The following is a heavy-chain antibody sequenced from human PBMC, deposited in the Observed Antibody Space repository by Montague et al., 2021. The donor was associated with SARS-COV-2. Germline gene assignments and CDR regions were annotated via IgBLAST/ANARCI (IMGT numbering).Heavy chain of an antibody. D-gene: IGHD3-16*02. CDR2: ISTSAYTT. CDR3: TRDYRSIVGDGLDI. CDR1: GFTFSNYD. V-gene: IGHV3-48*03. J-gene: IGHJ3*02. Sequence: SLRLSCAASGFTFSNYDMNWVRQAPGKGPEWISYISTSAYTTSYAGSVKGRFTISRDNGKNSLYLQMNSLRVDDTAVYYCTRDYRSIVGDGLDIWGQGTTVTVSS.